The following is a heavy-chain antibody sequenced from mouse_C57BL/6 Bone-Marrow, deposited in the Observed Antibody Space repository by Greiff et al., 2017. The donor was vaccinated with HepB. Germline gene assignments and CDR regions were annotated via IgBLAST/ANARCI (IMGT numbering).Heavy chain of an antibody. D-gene: IGHD1-1*01. V-gene: IGHV5-4*01. CDR2: ISDGGSYT. Sequence: EVKLVESGGGLVKPGGSLKLSCAASGFTFSSYAMSWVRQTPEKRLEWVATISDGGSYTYYPDNVKGRFTISRDNAKNNVYLQMSHLQSEDTAMYYCARDKTTVVAGGYYYAMDYWGQGTSVTVSS. CDR3: ARDKTTVVAGGYYYAMDY. CDR1: GFTFSSYA. J-gene: IGHJ4*01.